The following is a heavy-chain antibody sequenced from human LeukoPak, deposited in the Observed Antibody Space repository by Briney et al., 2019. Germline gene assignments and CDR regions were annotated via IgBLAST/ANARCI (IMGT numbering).Heavy chain of an antibody. CDR3: AKGLLLWFGEAIMDV. CDR1: GFTFSSYG. V-gene: IGHV3-30*02. CDR2: IRYDGSNK. Sequence: GGSLRLSCAASGFTFSSYGMHWVRQAPGKGLEWVAFIRYDGSNKYYADSVKGRFTISRDNSKNTLYLQMNSLRAEDTTVYYCAKGLLLWFGEAIMDVWGKGTTVTISS. D-gene: IGHD3-10*01. J-gene: IGHJ6*04.